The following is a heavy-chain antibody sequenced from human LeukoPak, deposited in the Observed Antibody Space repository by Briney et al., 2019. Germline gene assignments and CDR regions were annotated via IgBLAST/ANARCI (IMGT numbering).Heavy chain of an antibody. CDR2: IYTSGST. CDR1: GGSIRSYY. CDR3: AREGAEVRGVLVKYYFDY. D-gene: IGHD3-10*01. Sequence: PSETLSRTCTVSGGSIRSYYWSWIRQPAAKGLEWIGRIYTSGSTNYNPSLKSRVTMSVDTSKNQFSLKLTSVTAADTAVYYCAREGAEVRGVLVKYYFDYWGQGALVTVSS. V-gene: IGHV4-4*07. J-gene: IGHJ4*02.